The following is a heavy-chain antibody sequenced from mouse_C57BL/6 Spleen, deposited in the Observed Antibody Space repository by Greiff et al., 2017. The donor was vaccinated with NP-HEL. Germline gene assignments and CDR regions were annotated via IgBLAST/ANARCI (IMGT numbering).Heavy chain of an antibody. Sequence: VQLQQSGAELAKPGASVKLSCKASGYTFTSYWMHWVKQRPGQGLEWIGYINPSSGYTKYNEKFKGKATLTVDTSSSTAYMELHSLTSEDSAVYFCARGGYDYWGQGTTLTVSS. CDR1: GYTFTSYW. J-gene: IGHJ2*01. CDR2: INPSSGYT. V-gene: IGHV1-7*01. D-gene: IGHD2-2*01. CDR3: ARGGYDY.